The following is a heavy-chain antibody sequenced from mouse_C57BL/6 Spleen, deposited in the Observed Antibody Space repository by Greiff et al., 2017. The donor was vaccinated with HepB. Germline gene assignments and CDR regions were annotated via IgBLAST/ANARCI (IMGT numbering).Heavy chain of an antibody. D-gene: IGHD2-5*01. Sequence: VKLVESGAELARPGASVKLSCKASGYTFTSYGISWVKQRTGQGLEWIGEIYPRSGNTYYNEKFKGKATLTADKSSSTAYMELRSLTSEDSAVYFCARRDYSNYGGYAMDYWGQGTSVTVSS. CDR3: ARRDYSNYGGYAMDY. CDR2: IYPRSGNT. V-gene: IGHV1-81*01. J-gene: IGHJ4*01. CDR1: GYTFTSYG.